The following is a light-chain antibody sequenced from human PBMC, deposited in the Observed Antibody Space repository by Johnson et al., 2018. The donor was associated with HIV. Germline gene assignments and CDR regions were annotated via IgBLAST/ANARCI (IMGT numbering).Light chain of an antibody. CDR2: DNN. Sequence: QSVLTQPPSVSAAPGQKVTISCSGSTSNIGNNYVSWYQQLPGTAPNLLIYDNNKRPSGIPDRFSGSKSGTSATLGITGLQTGDEADYYCGTWDSILSANVFGPGTKVTVL. CDR3: GTWDSILSANV. J-gene: IGLJ1*01. CDR1: TSNIGNNY. V-gene: IGLV1-51*01.